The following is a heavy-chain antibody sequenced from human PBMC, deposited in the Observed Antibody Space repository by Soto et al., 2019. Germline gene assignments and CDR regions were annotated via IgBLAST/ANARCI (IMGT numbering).Heavy chain of an antibody. CDR1: GVTFSSYA. V-gene: IGHV1-69*13. Sequence: SVKVSCKASGVTFSSYAISWVRQAPGQGLEGMGGIIPIFGTANYAQKCQGRVTITADESTSTAYMELSSLRSEDTAVYYCARVFRGYDYDSSDGMDVWGQGTTVTVSS. CDR2: IIPIFGTA. J-gene: IGHJ6*02. D-gene: IGHD5-12*01. CDR3: ARVFRGYDYDSSDGMDV.